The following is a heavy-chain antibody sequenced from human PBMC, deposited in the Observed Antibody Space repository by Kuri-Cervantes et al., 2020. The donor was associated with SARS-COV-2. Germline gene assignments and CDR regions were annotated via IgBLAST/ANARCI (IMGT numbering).Heavy chain of an antibody. CDR1: GFTFTPYA. J-gene: IGHJ6*02. Sequence: GESLKISCSASGFTFTPYAMHWVRQAPGKGLEYVSAINGYATIIYYADSVKGRFTISRDNSRNTLYLEMRNLRPDDTAVYFCVRGGTSTEDYYYYYGMDVWGQGTTVTGSS. CDR2: INGYATII. V-gene: IGHV3-64D*08. D-gene: IGHD1-1*01. CDR3: VRGGTSTEDYYYYYGMDV.